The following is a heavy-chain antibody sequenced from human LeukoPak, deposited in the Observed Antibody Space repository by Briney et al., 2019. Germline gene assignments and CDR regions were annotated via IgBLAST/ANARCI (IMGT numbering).Heavy chain of an antibody. Sequence: SETLSLTCTVSGGSIGGYYWSWIRQPPGKGLEWIGHMYYSGTTNYSPSLKSRVTISVHTSKNQFSLKLKSVTAADTAVYYCARRRLGDAFDIWGQGTMVTVSS. D-gene: IGHD6-19*01. CDR2: MYYSGTT. J-gene: IGHJ3*02. CDR3: ARRRLGDAFDI. CDR1: GGSIGGYY. V-gene: IGHV4-59*08.